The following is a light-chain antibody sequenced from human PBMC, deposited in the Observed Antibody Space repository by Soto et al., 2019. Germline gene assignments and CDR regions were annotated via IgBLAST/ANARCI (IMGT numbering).Light chain of an antibody. CDR3: QQYDTESWT. J-gene: IGKJ1*01. V-gene: IGKV1-5*01. CDR2: DAS. Sequence: DIQMTQSPSTLSASVGDRVTITCRASQRISGWLAWYQQKPGKAPKLLIYDASSLESGVPSRFSGSGSGTEFTLTINSLHPDDFATYYCQQYDTESWTVGQGTKVEIK. CDR1: QRISGW.